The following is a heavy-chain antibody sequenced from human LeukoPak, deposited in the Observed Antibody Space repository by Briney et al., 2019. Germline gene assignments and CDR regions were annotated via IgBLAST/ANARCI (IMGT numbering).Heavy chain of an antibody. V-gene: IGHV4-34*01. Sequence: SETLSLTCAVYGGSFSGYYWSWIRQPPGKGLEWIGEINHSGSTNYNPSLKSRVTISVDKSKNQFSLRLSSVTAADTAVYYCARNGMGATPFLRYWGQGTLVTVSS. CDR2: INHSGST. J-gene: IGHJ4*02. CDR3: ARNGMGATPFLRY. CDR1: GGSFSGYY. D-gene: IGHD1-26*01.